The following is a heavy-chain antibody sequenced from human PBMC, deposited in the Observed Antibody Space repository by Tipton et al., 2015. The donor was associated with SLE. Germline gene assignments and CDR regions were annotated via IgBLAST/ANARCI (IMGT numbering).Heavy chain of an antibody. J-gene: IGHJ6*03. D-gene: IGHD1-14*01. CDR1: GYTFTNYG. V-gene: IGHV1-18*01. CDR2: ISSHSGKT. CDR3: ARRTPETRGYYYYMDV. Sequence: QSGPEVKKPGASVKVSCKASGYTFTNYGISWVRQAPGQGLEWMGWISSHSGKTNYAQRFQGRVTMTTDTSTSTAYMELRSLTSNDTAMYYCARRTPETRGYYYYMDVWGKGTTVTVSS.